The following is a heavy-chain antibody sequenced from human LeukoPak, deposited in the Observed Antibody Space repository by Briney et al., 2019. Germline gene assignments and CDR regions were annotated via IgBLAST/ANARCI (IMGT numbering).Heavy chain of an antibody. CDR1: GYTFTSYG. CDR3: ARARGHSSSWYSYFDYYYMDV. D-gene: IGHD6-13*01. CDR2: ISAYNGNT. J-gene: IGHJ6*03. V-gene: IGHV1-18*01. Sequence: ASVKVSCKASGYTFTSYGISWVRQAPGQGLEWMGWISAYNGNTNYAQKLQGRVTMTTDTSTSTAYMELRSLRSDDTAVYYCARARGHSSSWYSYFDYYYMDVGGKGTTVTVSS.